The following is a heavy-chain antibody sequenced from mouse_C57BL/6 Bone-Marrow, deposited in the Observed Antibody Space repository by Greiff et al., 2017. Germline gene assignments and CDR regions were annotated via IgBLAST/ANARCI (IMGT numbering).Heavy chain of an antibody. V-gene: IGHV1-7*01. CDR2: INPSSGYT. CDR3: ASSGRDY. J-gene: IGHJ2*01. Sequence: QVQLKESGAELAKPGASVKLSCKASGYTFPSYRMHWVKQRPGQGLEWIGYINPSSGYTKYNQKFKDKATLTADKSSSTAYMQLSSLTYEGSAVYYCASSGRDYWGQGTTLTVSS. CDR1: GYTFPSYR. D-gene: IGHD4-1*01.